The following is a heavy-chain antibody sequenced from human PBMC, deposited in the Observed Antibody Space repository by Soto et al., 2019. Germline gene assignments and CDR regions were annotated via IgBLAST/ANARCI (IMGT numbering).Heavy chain of an antibody. CDR2: IIPIFGTA. D-gene: IGHD6-13*01. Sequence: QVQLVQSGAEVKKPGSSVKVSCKASGGTFSSYAISWVRQAPGQGLEWMGGIIPIFGTANYAQKFQGRVTITADESTSTAYMELSSLRSEDTAVYYCAAFSGYSSSWYGYYGMDVWGQGTMVTVSS. J-gene: IGHJ6*02. CDR3: AAFSGYSSSWYGYYGMDV. CDR1: GGTFSSYA. V-gene: IGHV1-69*01.